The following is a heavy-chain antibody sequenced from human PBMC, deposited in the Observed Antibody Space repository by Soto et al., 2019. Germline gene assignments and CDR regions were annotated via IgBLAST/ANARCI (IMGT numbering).Heavy chain of an antibody. CDR2: ISPKSGGT. D-gene: IGHD3-9*01. J-gene: IGHJ3*02. CDR1: GYTFSGYY. CDR3: ARDSYFDMLTGYSRNAFNI. V-gene: IGHV1-2*02. Sequence: ASVKVSCKASGYTFSGYYMHWVRQAPGQALEWMGWISPKSGGTIYAQRFQGRVTMTRDTSINTAYMELTSLNSDDTAVYYSARDSYFDMLTGYSRNAFNIWGQGTMVTVSS.